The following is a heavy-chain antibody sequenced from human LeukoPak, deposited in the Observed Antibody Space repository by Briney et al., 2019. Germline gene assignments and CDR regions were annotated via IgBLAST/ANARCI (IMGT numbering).Heavy chain of an antibody. J-gene: IGHJ5*02. V-gene: IGHV1-2*02. CDR1: GYTFTGYY. D-gene: IGHD2-15*01. CDR3: ARDRLRLGYERTNWFDP. CDR2: INPNNGGT. Sequence: ASVKVSCKASGYTFTGYYIHWVRQAPGQGLEWMGWINPNNGGTNYRQKFQGRVTMTRDTSISTAYMELSRLSSDDTAVFYCARDRLRLGYERTNWFDPWGQGTLVTVSS.